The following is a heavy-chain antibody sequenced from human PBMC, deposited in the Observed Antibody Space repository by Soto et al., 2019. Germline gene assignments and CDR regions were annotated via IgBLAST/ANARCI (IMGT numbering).Heavy chain of an antibody. V-gene: IGHV3-74*01. J-gene: IGHJ5*02. Sequence: QMLESGGGSVQTGGSLRLSCAASGFPFSHYWMHWVRQTPGNGLVWVSRINPAGTITNYADSVEGRFTISRDNADRALFLQMNSLSAEDTAIYYCTSDTFGLRDTWGQGTLVTVSS. CDR3: TSDTFGLRDT. CDR2: INPAGTIT. CDR1: GFPFSHYW. D-gene: IGHD3-16*01.